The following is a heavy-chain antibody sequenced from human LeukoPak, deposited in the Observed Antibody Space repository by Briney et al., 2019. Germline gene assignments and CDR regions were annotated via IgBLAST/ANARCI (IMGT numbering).Heavy chain of an antibody. CDR2: IYYSGST. Sequence: PSQTLSLTCTVSGGSIRSGDYYWSWIRQPPGKGLEWIGYIYYSGSTYYNPSLKSRVTISVDTSKNQFSLKLSSVTAADTAVYYCARGPPWESGSSGWYVNYWGQGTLVTVSS. J-gene: IGHJ4*02. V-gene: IGHV4-30-4*01. CDR3: ARGPPWESGSSGWYVNY. CDR1: GGSIRSGDYY. D-gene: IGHD6-19*01.